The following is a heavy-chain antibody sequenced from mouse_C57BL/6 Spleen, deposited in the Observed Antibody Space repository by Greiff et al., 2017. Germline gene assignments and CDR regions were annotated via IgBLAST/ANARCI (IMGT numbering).Heavy chain of an antibody. V-gene: IGHV5-4*01. CDR2: ISDGGSYT. J-gene: IGHJ2*01. D-gene: IGHD2-5*01. CDR3: ARDPMSYSNHYFDY. CDR1: GFTFSSYA. Sequence: EVKLMESGGGLVKPGGSLKLSCAASGFTFSSYAMSWVRQTPEKRLEWVATISDGGSYTYYPDNVKGRFTISRDNAKNNLYLQMSHLKSEDTAMYYCARDPMSYSNHYFDYWGQGTTLTVSS.